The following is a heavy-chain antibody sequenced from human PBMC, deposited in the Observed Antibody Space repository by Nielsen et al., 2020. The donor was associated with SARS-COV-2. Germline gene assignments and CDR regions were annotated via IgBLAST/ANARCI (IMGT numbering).Heavy chain of an antibody. CDR1: GGSISNGSYY. CDR3: ARSWLGRAAYWYFDL. V-gene: IGHV4-61*02. J-gene: IGHJ2*01. Sequence: SETLSLTCTVSGGSISNGSYYWSWIRQPAGKGLEWIGRIYTSGSTNYNPSLKSRVTISVDTSKNQFSLKLSSVTAADTAVYYCARSWLGRAAYWYFDLWGRGTLVTVSS. CDR2: IYTSGST. D-gene: IGHD5-12*01.